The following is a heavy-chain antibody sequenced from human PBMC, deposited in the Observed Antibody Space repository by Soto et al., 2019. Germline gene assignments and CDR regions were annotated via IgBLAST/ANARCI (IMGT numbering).Heavy chain of an antibody. CDR2: ISGSGGST. D-gene: IGHD5-18*01. J-gene: IGHJ4*02. CDR3: AKVRGYSYGQPPDY. CDR1: GFTFSSYP. Sequence: EVQLLESGGGLVQPGGSLRLSCAASGFTFSSYPMSWVRQAPGKGLEWVSAISGSGGSTYYADSVKGRFTISRDNSKNTLYLQMNSLRAEDTAVYYCAKVRGYSYGQPPDYWGQGTLVTVSS. V-gene: IGHV3-23*01.